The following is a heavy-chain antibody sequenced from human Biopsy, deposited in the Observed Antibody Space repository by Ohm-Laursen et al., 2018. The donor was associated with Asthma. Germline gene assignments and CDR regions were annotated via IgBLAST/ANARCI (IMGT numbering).Heavy chain of an antibody. J-gene: IGHJ6*02. CDR3: AREGGADYYYYGMDV. CDR2: ISSSSSYI. CDR1: GLTFSSYS. D-gene: IGHD3-16*01. V-gene: IGHV3-21*01. Sequence: SLRLSCAASGLTFSSYSMNWVRQAPGKGLEWVSSISSSSSYIYYADSVKGRFTISRDNAKNSLYLQMNSLRAEDTAVYYCAREGGADYYYYGMDVWGQGTTVTVSS.